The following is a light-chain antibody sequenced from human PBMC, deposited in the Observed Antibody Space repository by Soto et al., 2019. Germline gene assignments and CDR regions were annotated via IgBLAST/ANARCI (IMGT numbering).Light chain of an antibody. Sequence: EIVLTQSPGTLSLSPGERATLSCRASQSVSSSYLAWYQQKPGQAPRLLIYGASTRATDIPVRFSGSGSGTEFTLTISSLQSEDFAVYYCQQRSNWPLTFGGGTKV. CDR2: GAS. V-gene: IGKV3D-20*02. CDR1: QSVSSSY. CDR3: QQRSNWPLT. J-gene: IGKJ4*01.